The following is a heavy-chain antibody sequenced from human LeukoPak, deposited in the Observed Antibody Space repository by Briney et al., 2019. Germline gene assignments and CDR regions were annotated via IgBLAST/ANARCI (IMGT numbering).Heavy chain of an antibody. CDR2: ISASGTTI. D-gene: IGHD3-10*01. V-gene: IGHV3-48*03. J-gene: IGHJ3*02. Sequence: AGSLRLSCAASGFSFSSYEMNWVRQGPGKGLEWVSYISASGTTIYDADSVKGRFTISRDNAKNSLYLQLNSLTAEDTAIYYCVRDEIRSGTFDIWGQGTMVIVSS. CDR3: VRDEIRSGTFDI. CDR1: GFSFSSYE.